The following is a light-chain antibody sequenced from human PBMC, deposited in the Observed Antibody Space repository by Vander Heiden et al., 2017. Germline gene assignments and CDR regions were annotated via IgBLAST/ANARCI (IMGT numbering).Light chain of an antibody. V-gene: IGKV3-15*01. CDR1: QSVSSN. CDR3: QQYNSWPPIT. Sequence: EIVMTQSPATLSVSPGERATLSCRASQSVSSNLAWYQQKPGQGPRLLIYGASTRATGIPARFSGSGYGTEFTLTISSLQSEDFAVYYCQQYNSWPPITFGQGTRLEIK. CDR2: GAS. J-gene: IGKJ5*01.